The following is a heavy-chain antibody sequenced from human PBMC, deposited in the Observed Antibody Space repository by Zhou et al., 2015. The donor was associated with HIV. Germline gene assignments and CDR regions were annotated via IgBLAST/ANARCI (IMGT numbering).Heavy chain of an antibody. Sequence: VQLVESGGGLVKPGGSLRLSCAASGFTFSDYYMSWIRQAPGKGLEWVSYIIGSGSTIYYADSVKGRFTISRDNAKNSLYLQMNSLRAEDTAVYYCARDSPVTPRLMDVWGQGTTVTVSS. J-gene: IGHJ6*02. D-gene: IGHD4-17*01. CDR1: GFTFSDYY. CDR2: IIGSGSTI. CDR3: ARDSPVTPRLMDV. V-gene: IGHV3-11*01.